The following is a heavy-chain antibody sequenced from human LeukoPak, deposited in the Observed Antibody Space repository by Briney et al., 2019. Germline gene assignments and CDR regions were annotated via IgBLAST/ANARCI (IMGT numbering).Heavy chain of an antibody. D-gene: IGHD3-22*01. CDR1: GGSISSYY. J-gene: IGHJ3*02. V-gene: IGHV4-59*01. CDR3: ARTYYYDSSGYIGAFDI. CDR2: IYYSGST. Sequence: RPSETLSLTCTVSGGSISSYYWSWIRQPPGKGLEWIGYIYYSGSTNYNPSLKSRVTISVDTSKNQFSLKLSSVTAADTAVYYCARTYYYDSSGYIGAFDIWGKGTMVTVSS.